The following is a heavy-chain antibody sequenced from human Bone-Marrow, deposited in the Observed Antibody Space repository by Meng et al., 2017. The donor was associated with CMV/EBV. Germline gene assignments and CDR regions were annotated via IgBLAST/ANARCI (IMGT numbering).Heavy chain of an antibody. CDR2: ISFDGSNK. V-gene: IGHV3-30-3*01. J-gene: IGHJ4*02. D-gene: IGHD2-8*01. CDR3: ARDPARYCTNGVCPVP. CDR1: GFMFSSYA. Sequence: GESLKISCAASGFMFSSYAMYWVRQAPGKGPEWVAVISFDGSNKYYADSVKGRFTISRDNSKNTLFLQMNSLRAEDTAVYYCARDPARYCTNGVCPVPWGQGTLVTVSS.